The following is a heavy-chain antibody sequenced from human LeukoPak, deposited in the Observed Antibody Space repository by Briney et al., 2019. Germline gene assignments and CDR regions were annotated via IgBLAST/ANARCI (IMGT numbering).Heavy chain of an antibody. V-gene: IGHV3-30*18. J-gene: IGHJ3*02. Sequence: GRSLRLSCVASGFTSRSYGIHWVRQAPAKGLEWVSVISYVGNDKYYPDSVKGRFTISRDNSKNTLYLQMNSLTAEDTALYYCAKDRDEMAAAYVFDIWGQGTMVTVSS. CDR1: GFTSRSYG. CDR2: ISYVGNDK. D-gene: IGHD6-13*01. CDR3: AKDRDEMAAAYVFDI.